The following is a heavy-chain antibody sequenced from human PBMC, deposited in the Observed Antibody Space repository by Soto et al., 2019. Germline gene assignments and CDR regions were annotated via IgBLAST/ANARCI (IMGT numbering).Heavy chain of an antibody. Sequence: SVKVSCKASGGTFSSYAISWVRQAPGQGLEWMGGIIPIFGTANYAQKFQGRVTITADESTSTAYMELSSLRSEDTAVYYCARRGSMVRGVRENWFDPWGQGTLVTVSS. D-gene: IGHD3-10*01. J-gene: IGHJ5*02. V-gene: IGHV1-69*13. CDR3: ARRGSMVRGVRENWFDP. CDR2: IIPIFGTA. CDR1: GGTFSSYA.